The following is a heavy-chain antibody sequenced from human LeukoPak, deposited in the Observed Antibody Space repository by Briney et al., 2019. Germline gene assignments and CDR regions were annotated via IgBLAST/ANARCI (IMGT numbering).Heavy chain of an antibody. V-gene: IGHV1-69*01. Sequence: ASVKVSCKASGGTFSSYAISWVRQAPGQGLEWMGGIIPIFGTANYAQKFQGRVTITADESTSTAYMELSSLRSEDTAVYYCARSASNYDAFDIWGQGTMVTVSS. CDR2: IIPIFGTA. CDR1: GGTFSSYA. J-gene: IGHJ3*02. CDR3: ARSASNYDAFDI. D-gene: IGHD4-11*01.